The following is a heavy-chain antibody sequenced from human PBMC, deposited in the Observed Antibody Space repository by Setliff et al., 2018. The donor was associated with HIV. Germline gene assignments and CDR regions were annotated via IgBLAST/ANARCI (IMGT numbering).Heavy chain of an antibody. Sequence: PSETLSLTCAVYNVAISSSSYYWGWIRRPPGKGLEWIGSISQSGTTYYSPSLKNRVTISVDTSRNRFSLKLGSVSASDTANYYCARQPLYFGEPYYFDYWGLGTLVTVSS. CDR3: ARQPLYFGEPYYFDY. CDR1: NVAISSSSYY. J-gene: IGHJ4*02. D-gene: IGHD3-10*01. V-gene: IGHV4-39*01. CDR2: ISQSGTT.